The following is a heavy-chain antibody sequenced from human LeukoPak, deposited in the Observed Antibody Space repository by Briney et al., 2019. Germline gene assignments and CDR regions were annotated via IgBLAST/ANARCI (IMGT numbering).Heavy chain of an antibody. CDR1: GYTFTSYY. J-gene: IGHJ5*02. CDR3: ARDTGGEYPPRFDP. D-gene: IGHD3-10*01. V-gene: IGHV1-46*01. CDR2: INPSGGST. Sequence: GASLKVSCKASGYTFTSYYMHWVRQAPGQGLEWMGIINPSGGSTSYAQKFQGRVTMTRDMSTSTVYMELSSLRSEETAVYYCARDTGGEYPPRFDPWGQGTLVTVSS.